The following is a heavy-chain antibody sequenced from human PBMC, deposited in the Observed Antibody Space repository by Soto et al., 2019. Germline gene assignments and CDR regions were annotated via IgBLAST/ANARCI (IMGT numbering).Heavy chain of an antibody. J-gene: IGHJ3*01. CDR1: GFSFDHYY. CDR3: ARKEQYFDYAFDV. D-gene: IGHD3-9*01. CDR2: ISSSGSTI. Sequence: QVQLVESGGGLVKPGGSLRLSCAASGFSFDHYYMTWIRQAPGKGLEWVSYISSSGSTIYYADSVKGRFTVSTDNAKNFLYLEMNRLTAEDTAVYYCARKEQYFDYAFDVGGQGTMVAVSS. V-gene: IGHV3-11*01.